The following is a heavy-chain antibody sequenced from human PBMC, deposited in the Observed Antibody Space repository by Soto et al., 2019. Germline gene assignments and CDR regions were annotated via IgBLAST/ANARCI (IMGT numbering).Heavy chain of an antibody. D-gene: IGHD5-18*01. Sequence: PGGSLRLSCAASGFPFSSYEMNWVRQAPGKGLEWVSYISSSGSTIYYADSVKGRFTISRDNAKNSLYLQMNSLRAEDTAVYYCARGKYSYGYLRSYYYYGMDVWGQGTTVTVSS. CDR3: ARGKYSYGYLRSYYYYGMDV. CDR1: GFPFSSYE. J-gene: IGHJ6*02. V-gene: IGHV3-48*03. CDR2: ISSSGSTI.